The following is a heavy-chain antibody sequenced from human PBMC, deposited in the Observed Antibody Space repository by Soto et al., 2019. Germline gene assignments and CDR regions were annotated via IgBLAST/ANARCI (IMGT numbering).Heavy chain of an antibody. CDR3: ARRTNGYFGY. CDR2: ILSDYNT. J-gene: IGHJ4*02. D-gene: IGHD2-8*01. Sequence: EVQLLESGGGLAQPGGSLTLSCAASGFTFSDYTMSWVRQAPGQVLACISVILSDYNTFYAGSVRGRFTISRDNSTNTLYLEMKSLRAEDTAVYYCARRTNGYFGYWGQGALVTVSS. V-gene: IGHV3-23*03. CDR1: GFTFSDYT.